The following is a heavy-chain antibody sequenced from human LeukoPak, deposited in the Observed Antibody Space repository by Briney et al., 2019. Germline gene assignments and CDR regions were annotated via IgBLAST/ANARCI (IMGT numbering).Heavy chain of an antibody. CDR3: ARGWELHPNWFDP. J-gene: IGHJ5*02. Sequence: ASVKVSCKASGYTFTSYYMHWVRQAPGQGLEWMGIINPSGGSTSYAQKFQGRVTMTTDTSTSTAYMELRSLRSDDTAVYYCARGWELHPNWFDPWGQGTLVTVSS. V-gene: IGHV1-46*01. CDR2: INPSGGST. D-gene: IGHD1-26*01. CDR1: GYTFTSYY.